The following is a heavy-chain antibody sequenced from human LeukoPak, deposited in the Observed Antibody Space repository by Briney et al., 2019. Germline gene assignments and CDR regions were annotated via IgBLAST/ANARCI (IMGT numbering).Heavy chain of an antibody. V-gene: IGHV3-66*01. CDR1: GFTVSSNY. CDR3: TTRAIAVAGRGDY. CDR2: IYSGGST. D-gene: IGHD6-19*01. Sequence: GGSLRLSCAASGFTVSSNYMSWVRQAPGKGLEWVSVIYSGGSTYYADSVKGRFTISRDNSKNTLYLQMNSLKTEDTAVYYCTTRAIAVAGRGDYWGQGTLVTVSS. J-gene: IGHJ4*02.